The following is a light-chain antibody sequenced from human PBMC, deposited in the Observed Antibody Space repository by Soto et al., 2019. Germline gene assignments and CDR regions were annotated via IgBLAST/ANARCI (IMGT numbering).Light chain of an antibody. CDR1: QSVTSAH. Sequence: EIVLTQSPGSLSLSPGERAALCCRGGQSVTSAHLAWYRQKVGQAPRLLIYGASKRATGIPDRFSGSGSGTDFTLTISRLEPEDFAVYYCHQYGDSPQTFGQGTKVDIK. J-gene: IGKJ1*01. CDR2: GAS. V-gene: IGKV3-20*01. CDR3: HQYGDSPQT.